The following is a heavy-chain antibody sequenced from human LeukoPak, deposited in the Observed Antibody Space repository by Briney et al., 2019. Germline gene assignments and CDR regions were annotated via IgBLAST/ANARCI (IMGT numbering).Heavy chain of an antibody. CDR3: AKDNRDYYIDY. J-gene: IGHJ4*02. CDR1: GFTFNNFG. D-gene: IGHD3-10*01. CDR2: IQYNGNNK. Sequence: GGSLRLSCAASGFTFNNFGMHWVRQAPGKGLEWVTFIQYNGNNKYYADSVKGRFTISRDNSKNTLYLQMNSLRAEDTAVYYCAKDNRDYYIDYRGQGTLVTVSS. V-gene: IGHV3-30*02.